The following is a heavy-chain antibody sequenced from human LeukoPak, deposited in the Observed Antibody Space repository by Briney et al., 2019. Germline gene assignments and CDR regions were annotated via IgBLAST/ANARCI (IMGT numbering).Heavy chain of an antibody. V-gene: IGHV1-2*02. Sequence: ASVKVSCKAPGYTFTGYYMHWVRQAPGQGLEWMGWINPNSGGTNYAQKFQGRVTMTRDTSISTAYMELSRLRSDDTAVYYCARDHRGSSWYDYWGQGTLVTVSS. CDR2: INPNSGGT. CDR1: GYTFTGYY. D-gene: IGHD6-13*01. J-gene: IGHJ4*02. CDR3: ARDHRGSSWYDY.